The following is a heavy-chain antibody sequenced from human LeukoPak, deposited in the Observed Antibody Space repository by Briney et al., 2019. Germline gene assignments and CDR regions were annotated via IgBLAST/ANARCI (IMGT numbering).Heavy chain of an antibody. V-gene: IGHV1-18*01. CDR3: ARDRWELLSGSDY. D-gene: IGHD1-26*01. Sequence: GASVKDSCMASGYTFTSSGISCVRQAPGQGVGWMGWISAYKGNTNYAQKHQGRVTMTTDTSTSTAYMELRSLRSDDTAVYYCARDRWELLSGSDYWGQGTLVTVSS. J-gene: IGHJ4*02. CDR2: ISAYKGNT. CDR1: GYTFTSSG.